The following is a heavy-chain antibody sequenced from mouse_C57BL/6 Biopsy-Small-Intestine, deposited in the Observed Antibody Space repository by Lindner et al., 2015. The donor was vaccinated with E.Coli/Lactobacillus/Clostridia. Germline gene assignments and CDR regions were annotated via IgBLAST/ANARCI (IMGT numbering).Heavy chain of an antibody. CDR1: GYTFTSYV. V-gene: IGHV1-14*01. D-gene: IGHD2-13*01. CDR2: INPYNDGT. CDR3: ARDGYGDYLYFDY. Sequence: VQLRESGPELVKPGASVKMSCKASGYTFTSYVMHWVKQKPGQGLEWIGYINPYNDGTKYNEKFKGKATLTSDKSSSTAYMELSSLTSEDSAVYYCARDGYGDYLYFDYWGQGTTLTVSS. J-gene: IGHJ2*01.